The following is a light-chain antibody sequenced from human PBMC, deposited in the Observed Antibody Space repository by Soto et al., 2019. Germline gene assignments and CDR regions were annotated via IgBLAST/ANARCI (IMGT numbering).Light chain of an antibody. V-gene: IGKV1-8*01. Sequence: AIRMTQSPSSLSASTGDRVTITCRASQGISSYLAWYQQKPGKAPKLLIYAASTLQSGVPSRFMGSGSGTDFTLTISCLQSEDFATYYCQQYYSYPPWTFGQGTKVEIK. CDR1: QGISSY. CDR3: QQYYSYPPWT. CDR2: AAS. J-gene: IGKJ1*01.